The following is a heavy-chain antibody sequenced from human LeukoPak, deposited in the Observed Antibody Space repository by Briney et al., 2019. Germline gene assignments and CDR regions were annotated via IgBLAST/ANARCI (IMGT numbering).Heavy chain of an antibody. CDR2: LSHAGNT. Sequence: SETLSLTCSVSGDSVRNDFYYWGWIRQPPGKGLEWVACLSHAGNTWYNPSLESRLSISVDTSKNQFSPKFSSVTAADTALYWCARHNAPRRVGFDFWGQGVLVTVSS. CDR1: GDSVRNDFYY. J-gene: IGHJ4*02. V-gene: IGHV4-39*01. D-gene: IGHD2-2*01. CDR3: ARHNAPRRVGFDF.